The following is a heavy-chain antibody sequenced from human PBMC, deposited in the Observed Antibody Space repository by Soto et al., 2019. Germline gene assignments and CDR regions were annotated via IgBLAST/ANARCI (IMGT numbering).Heavy chain of an antibody. CDR3: AREGAGLYYFCYGMDV. CDR2: ISVYNGNT. Sequence: QVQLVQSGAEVKTPGASVKVSCKASGYTFTKYAISWMRQAPGQGLEWIGWISVYNGNTKYAENLQGRVSVTTDTSTTTVYMELRSLRFDDTAVYYCAREGAGLYYFCYGMDVWGQGTTVSVPS. J-gene: IGHJ6*02. CDR1: GYTFTKYA. D-gene: IGHD6-19*01. V-gene: IGHV1-18*01.